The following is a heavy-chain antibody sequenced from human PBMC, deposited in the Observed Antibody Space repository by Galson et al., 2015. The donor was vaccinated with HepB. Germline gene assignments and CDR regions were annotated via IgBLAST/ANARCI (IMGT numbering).Heavy chain of an antibody. V-gene: IGHV3-9*01. CDR2: ISWNSGSI. Sequence: SLRLSCAVSGFIFGDYAMHWVRQAPGKGLEWVSGISWNSGSIGYADSVKGRFTISRDNARNSLYLQMNSLGAEDTAFYYCAKDIRYSSSSGFDYWGQGTLVTVSS. CDR3: AKDIRYSSSSGFDY. D-gene: IGHD6-6*01. J-gene: IGHJ4*02. CDR1: GFIFGDYA.